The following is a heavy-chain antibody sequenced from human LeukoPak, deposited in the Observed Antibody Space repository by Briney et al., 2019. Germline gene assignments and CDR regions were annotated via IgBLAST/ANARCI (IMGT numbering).Heavy chain of an antibody. D-gene: IGHD4-17*01. V-gene: IGHV3-23*01. CDR1: GFTFGGFT. CDR3: AIYLNYGDGRWEFDP. J-gene: IGHJ5*02. CDR2: ILADADAGKA. Sequence: GGSLRLSCAASGFTFGGFTMAWVRQTPGRGLEWLSGILADADAGKAYYADSVKGRFTIYRDNSKNTLYLQMNNLRADDTAVYFCAIYLNYGDGRWEFDPWGQGTLVTV.